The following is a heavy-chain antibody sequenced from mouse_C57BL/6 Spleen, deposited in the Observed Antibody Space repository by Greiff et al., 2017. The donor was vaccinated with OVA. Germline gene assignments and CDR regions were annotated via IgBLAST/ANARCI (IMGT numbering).Heavy chain of an antibody. V-gene: IGHV5-16*01. CDR2: INYDGSST. CDR1: GFTFSDYY. D-gene: IGHD1-1*01. J-gene: IGHJ2*01. CDR3: AREGSSFYYFDY. Sequence: EVHLVESEGGLVQPGSSMKLSCTASGFTFSDYYMAWVRQVPDKGLEWVANINYDGSSTYYLDSLKSRFIISRDNAKNILYLQMSSLKSEDTATYYCAREGSSFYYFDYWGQGTTLTVSS.